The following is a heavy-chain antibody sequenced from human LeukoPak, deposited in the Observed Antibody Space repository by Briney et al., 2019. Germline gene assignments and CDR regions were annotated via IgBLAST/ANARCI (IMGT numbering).Heavy chain of an antibody. CDR2: ISGSDGNT. D-gene: IGHD3-22*01. CDR3: ARWAHYYDSSGTDAFDI. CDR1: GFAFSIYA. V-gene: IGHV3-23*01. Sequence: GGSLGLSCAASGFAFSIYAMSWVRQAPGKGLEWVSGISGSDGNTYYADSVKGRFTISRDNSKNTLYLQMNSLRAEDTAVYYCARWAHYYDSSGTDAFDIWGQGTMVTVSS. J-gene: IGHJ3*02.